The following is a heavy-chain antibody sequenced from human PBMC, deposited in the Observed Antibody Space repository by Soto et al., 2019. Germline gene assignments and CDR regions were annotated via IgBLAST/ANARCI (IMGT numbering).Heavy chain of an antibody. V-gene: IGHV4-59*08. CDR3: ARMWGLKAVAGSEYYFDY. Sequence: SETLSLTCTVSGGSISSYYWSWIRQPPGKGLEWIGYIYYSGSTNYNPSLKSRGTISVDTSKNQFSLKLSSVTAADTAVYYCARMWGLKAVAGSEYYFDYWGQGTLVTVSS. CDR2: IYYSGST. J-gene: IGHJ4*02. D-gene: IGHD6-19*01. CDR1: GGSISSYY.